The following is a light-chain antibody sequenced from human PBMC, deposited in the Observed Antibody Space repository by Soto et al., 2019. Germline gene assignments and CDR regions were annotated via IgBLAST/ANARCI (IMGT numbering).Light chain of an antibody. CDR3: QSYDSSLRNVI. CDR2: GNS. CDR1: SSNIGANYD. V-gene: IGLV1-40*01. Sequence: QSVLAQPASVSGAPGQGVTISCTGGSSNIGANYDVHWYQQLPGTAPKVLIYGNSNRPSGVPDRFSGSKSGTSASLAITGLQVEDEADYYCQSYDSSLRNVIFGGGTKVTVL. J-gene: IGLJ2*01.